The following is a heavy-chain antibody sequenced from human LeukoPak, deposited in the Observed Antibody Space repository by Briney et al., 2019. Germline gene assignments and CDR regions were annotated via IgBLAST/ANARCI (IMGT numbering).Heavy chain of an antibody. CDR1: GFTFSSYA. J-gene: IGHJ4*02. CDR3: AKDSRYYYDSSGLFDY. D-gene: IGHD3-22*01. Sequence: HPGGSLRLSCAASGFTFSSYAMSWVRQAPGKGLEWVSAISGSGGSTYYADSVKGRFTISRDNSKNTLYLQMNSLRAEDTAVYYCAKDSRYYYDSSGLFDYWGQGTLVTVSS. V-gene: IGHV3-23*01. CDR2: ISGSGGST.